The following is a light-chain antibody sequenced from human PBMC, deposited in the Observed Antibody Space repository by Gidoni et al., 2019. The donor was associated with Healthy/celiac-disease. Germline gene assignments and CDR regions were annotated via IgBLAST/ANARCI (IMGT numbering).Light chain of an antibody. Sequence: DIQLTQSPSFLSASVGDRVPITGRARQGISSYLAWYQQKPGKAPKLLIYAASTLQSGVPSRFRGSGSGTEFTLTISSLQPEDFATYYCQQLDSYPQFTFGPGTKVDIK. CDR1: QGISSY. J-gene: IGKJ3*01. V-gene: IGKV1-9*01. CDR3: QQLDSYPQFT. CDR2: AAS.